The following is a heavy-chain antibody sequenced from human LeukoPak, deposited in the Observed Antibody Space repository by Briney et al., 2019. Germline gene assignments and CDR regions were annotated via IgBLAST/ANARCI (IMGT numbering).Heavy chain of an antibody. J-gene: IGHJ4*02. Sequence: SQTLSLTCTVSGGSISSGGYYWSWIRQHPGKGLEWIGYIYYSGSTYYNPSLKSRVTISVDTSKNQFSLKLSSVTAADTAMYYCARHHRDYYDSRTYFDYWGQGTLVTVSS. CDR1: GGSISSGGYY. CDR3: ARHHRDYYDSRTYFDY. V-gene: IGHV4-31*03. D-gene: IGHD3-22*01. CDR2: IYYSGST.